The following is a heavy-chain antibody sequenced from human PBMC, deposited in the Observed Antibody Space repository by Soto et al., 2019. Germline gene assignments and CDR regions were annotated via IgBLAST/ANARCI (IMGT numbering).Heavy chain of an antibody. Sequence: PGGSLRLSCAASGFTFSSYGMHWVRQAPGKGLEWVAVIWYDGSNKYYADSVKGRFTISRDNSKNTLYLQMNSLRAEDTAVYYCARDFNIGIAARTVDYWGQGTLVTVSS. CDR3: ARDFNIGIAARTVDY. J-gene: IGHJ4*02. CDR2: IWYDGSNK. V-gene: IGHV3-33*01. D-gene: IGHD6-6*01. CDR1: GFTFSSYG.